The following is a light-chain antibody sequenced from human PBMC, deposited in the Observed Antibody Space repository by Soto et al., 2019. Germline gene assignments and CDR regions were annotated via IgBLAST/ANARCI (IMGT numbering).Light chain of an antibody. CDR1: QSVSSY. Sequence: EIVLTQSPATLSLSPGERATLSCWASQSVSSYLAWYQHKPGQAPRLLIYDASNRAPGIPARFSGSGSRTDFTLTISSLEPEDFAVYYCQHRSNWPWTFGQGTKVEIK. CDR2: DAS. V-gene: IGKV3-11*01. CDR3: QHRSNWPWT. J-gene: IGKJ1*01.